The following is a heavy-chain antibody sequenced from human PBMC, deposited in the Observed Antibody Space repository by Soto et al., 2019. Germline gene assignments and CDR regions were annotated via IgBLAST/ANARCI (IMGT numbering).Heavy chain of an antibody. Sequence: QVQLQESGPGLVKPSGTLSLTCAVSGDSISSIIWWSWVRQPPGKGLEWIGEIFHSGGTNYNPSLKSRVTMSIDKSKNQLSLNLNSMTAADTATYYCARRTYYGDRCLDVWGQGTTVTVSS. V-gene: IGHV4-4*02. CDR3: ARRTYYGDRCLDV. CDR1: GDSISSIIW. D-gene: IGHD4-17*01. J-gene: IGHJ6*02. CDR2: IFHSGGT.